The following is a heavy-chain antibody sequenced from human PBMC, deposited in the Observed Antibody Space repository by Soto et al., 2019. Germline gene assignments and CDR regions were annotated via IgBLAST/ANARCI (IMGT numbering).Heavy chain of an antibody. CDR1: GYTFTSYD. Sequence: QVQLVQSGAEVKRPGASMKVSCKASGYTFTSYDINWVRQATGQGLEWMGWMNPNSGHTGYAQKFQGRVTMTRNTSISTAYMELSSLTSEDTAVYYCARRTPPKRVITLDHWGQGTLVTVSS. D-gene: IGHD3-22*01. V-gene: IGHV1-8*01. CDR2: MNPNSGHT. J-gene: IGHJ4*02. CDR3: ARRTPPKRVITLDH.